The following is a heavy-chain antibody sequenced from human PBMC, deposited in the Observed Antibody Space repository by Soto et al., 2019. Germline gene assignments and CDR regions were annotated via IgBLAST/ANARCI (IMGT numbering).Heavy chain of an antibody. V-gene: IGHV1-18*01. J-gene: IGHJ4*02. CDR2: INTSNANK. D-gene: IGHD6-19*01. Sequence: ASVKVSCKASGYTFTNYGISWVRQAPGEGLEWVGWINTSNANKLYAQKLQGRLTLTTDTSTSTAYMDLPPLRSDDTSVYFCARAPGAASFVVWVQGTLVT. CDR3: ARAPGAASFVV. CDR1: GYTFTNYG.